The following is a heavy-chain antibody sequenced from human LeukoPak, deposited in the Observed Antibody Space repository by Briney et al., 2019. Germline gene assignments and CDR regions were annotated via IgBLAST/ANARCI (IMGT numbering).Heavy chain of an antibody. Sequence: GGSLRLSCAASGFTFSNYWMHRVRQAPGKGLVWVSRINSDGSSTSYADSVKGRFTISRDNAKNTLYLQMNSLRAEDTAVYYCARVDSSSWSPFDYWGQGTLVTVSS. CDR3: ARVDSSSWSPFDY. D-gene: IGHD6-13*01. CDR2: INSDGSST. CDR1: GFTFSNYW. V-gene: IGHV3-74*01. J-gene: IGHJ4*02.